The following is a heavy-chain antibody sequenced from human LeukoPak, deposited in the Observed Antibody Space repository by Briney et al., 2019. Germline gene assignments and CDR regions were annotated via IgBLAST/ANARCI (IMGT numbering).Heavy chain of an antibody. V-gene: IGHV4-59*02. CDR2: IYYSGST. D-gene: IGHD5-18*01. J-gene: IGHJ5*02. CDR1: GGSVSSYY. Sequence: SETLSLTCTVSGGSVSSYYWSWIRQPPGKGLEWIGYIYYSGSTSYNPALKSRVTISVDTSKNQFSLKLSSVTAADTAVYYCARAYTAMAPWGQGTLVTVSS. CDR3: ARAYTAMAP.